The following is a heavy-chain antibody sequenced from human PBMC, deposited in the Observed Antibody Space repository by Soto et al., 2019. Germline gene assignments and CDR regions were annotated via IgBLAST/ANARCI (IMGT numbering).Heavy chain of an antibody. CDR3: TRSIITTAGTDAFDL. Sequence: QVQLVQSGAEVKKPGASVRVSCKASAYTFTSYYVHWVRQAPGQGPEWMGMINPRRGGTDYAQKFQGRVSMTRDTSTTTVYMALSSRRSEDTAIYYCTRSIITTAGTDAFDLWGQGTLVTVSS. CDR1: AYTFTSYY. D-gene: IGHD6-13*01. V-gene: IGHV1-46*03. J-gene: IGHJ3*01. CDR2: INPRRGGT.